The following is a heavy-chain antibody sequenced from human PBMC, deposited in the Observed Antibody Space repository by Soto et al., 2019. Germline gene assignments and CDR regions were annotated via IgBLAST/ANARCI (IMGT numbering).Heavy chain of an antibody. CDR1: GYSFTSYW. D-gene: IGHD3-22*01. CDR3: AREFDYYYDSSGSLDY. J-gene: IGHJ4*02. Sequence: GAPLMISCKGSGYSFTSYWIGWVRQMPGKGLEWMGIIYPGDSDTRYSPSFQGQVTISADKSISTAYLQWSSLKASDTAMYYCAREFDYYYDSSGSLDYWGQGTLVTVSS. V-gene: IGHV5-51*01. CDR2: IYPGDSDT.